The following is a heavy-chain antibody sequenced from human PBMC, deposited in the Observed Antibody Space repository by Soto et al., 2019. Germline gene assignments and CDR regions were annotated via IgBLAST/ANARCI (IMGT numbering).Heavy chain of an antibody. CDR1: GGSISSYY. CDR3: ARRINYYDSSGYYYGMDV. Sequence: TLSLTCTVSGGSISSYYWSWIRQPPGKGLEWIGYIYYSGSTNYNPSLKSRVTISVDTSKNQFSLKLSSVTAADTAVFYCARRINYYDSSGYYYGMDVWGQGTTVTVSS. CDR2: IYYSGST. D-gene: IGHD3-22*01. V-gene: IGHV4-59*01. J-gene: IGHJ6*02.